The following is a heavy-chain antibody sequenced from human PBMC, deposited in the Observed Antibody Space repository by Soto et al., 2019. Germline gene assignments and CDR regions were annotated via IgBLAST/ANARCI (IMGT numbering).Heavy chain of an antibody. CDR2: VYNSGST. Sequence: PSETLSLTCTVSGSSVSSNNYYWAFIRQPPGKGLEWIGSVYNSGSTYYNPSLKSRLTVSLDTSKNQLSLSLRSVTAADTAVYYCARHPLRFCSTTSRYPDGGNFDYWGQGTLVTVSS. D-gene: IGHD2-2*01. CDR3: ARHPLRFCSTTSRYPDGGNFDY. V-gene: IGHV4-39*01. CDR1: GSSVSSNNYY. J-gene: IGHJ4*02.